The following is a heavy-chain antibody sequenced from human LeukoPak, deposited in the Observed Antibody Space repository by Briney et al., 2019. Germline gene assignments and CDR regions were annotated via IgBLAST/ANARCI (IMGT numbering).Heavy chain of an antibody. CDR1: GVTFSTYT. D-gene: IGHD2-21*02. Sequence: GGSLRLSCAASGVTFSTYTMSWVRQAAGKGREWVSAISGSGGSTYYADSVKGRFTISRDNSKNTLYLQLNSLRAEDTAVYYCAKKSGGDCHDYWGQGTLVTVSS. V-gene: IGHV3-23*01. J-gene: IGHJ4*02. CDR3: AKKSGGDCHDY. CDR2: ISGSGGST.